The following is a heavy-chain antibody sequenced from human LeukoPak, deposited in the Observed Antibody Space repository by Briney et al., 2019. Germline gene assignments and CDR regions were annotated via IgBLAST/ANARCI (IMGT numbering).Heavy chain of an antibody. CDR1: GYTFTSYA. CDR3: ARVRLGYSSGWYLDY. V-gene: IGHV1-3*03. CDR2: INAGNGNT. Sequence: GASVKVSCKASGYTFTSYAMHWVRQAPGQRLEWMGWINAGNGNTKYSQEFRGRVTITRDTSASTAYMELSSLRSEDMAVYYCARVRLGYSSGWYLDYWGQGTLVTVSS. J-gene: IGHJ4*02. D-gene: IGHD6-19*01.